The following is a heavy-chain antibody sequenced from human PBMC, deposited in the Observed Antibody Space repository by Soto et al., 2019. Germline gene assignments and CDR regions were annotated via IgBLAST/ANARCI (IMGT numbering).Heavy chain of an antibody. D-gene: IGHD3-3*01. V-gene: IGHV1-58*01. CDR3: AASYYDFWSGYPRDAFDI. Sequence: SVKVSCKASGFTFTSSAVQWVRQARGQRLEWIGWIVVGSGNTNYAQKFQERVTITRDMSTSTAYMELSSLRSEDTAVYYCAASYYDFWSGYPRDAFDIWGQGTMVTVPS. CDR2: IVVGSGNT. CDR1: GFTFTSSA. J-gene: IGHJ3*02.